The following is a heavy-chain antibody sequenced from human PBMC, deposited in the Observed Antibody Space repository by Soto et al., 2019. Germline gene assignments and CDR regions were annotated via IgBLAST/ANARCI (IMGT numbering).Heavy chain of an antibody. V-gene: IGHV3-21*01. D-gene: IGHD3-22*01. CDR2: ISSSSSYI. Sequence: KTGGSLRLSCAASGFTFSSYSMNWVRQAPGKGLEWVSSISSSSSYIYYADSVKGRLTISRDNAKNSLYLQMNSLRAEDTAVYYCARYPDSSGYYYPFDYWGQGTLVTVSS. CDR3: ARYPDSSGYYYPFDY. J-gene: IGHJ4*02. CDR1: GFTFSSYS.